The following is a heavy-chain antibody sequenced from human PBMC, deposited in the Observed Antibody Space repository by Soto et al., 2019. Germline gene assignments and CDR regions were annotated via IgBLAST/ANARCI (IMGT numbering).Heavy chain of an antibody. CDR2: IYYSGST. CDR1: GGSISSGGYY. Sequence: PSETLSLTCTVSGGSISSGGYYWSWIRQHPGKGLEWIGYIYYSGSTYYNPSLKSRVTISVDTSKSQFSLKLSSVTAADTAVYYCARERISPTNIDYWGQGTLVTVSS. J-gene: IGHJ4*02. CDR3: ARERISPTNIDY. V-gene: IGHV4-31*03.